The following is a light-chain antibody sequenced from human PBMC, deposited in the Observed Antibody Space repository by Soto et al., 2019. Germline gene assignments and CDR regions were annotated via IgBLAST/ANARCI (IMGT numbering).Light chain of an antibody. CDR3: GSWYSSLSAYV. CDR1: SSNIGGNS. J-gene: IGLJ1*01. CDR2: DDN. Sequence: QSVMTQPPSVSAAPGQKVTISCPGSSSNIGGNSVSWYQQLPGTAPKLLIYDDNKRPSGIPDRFSGSKSGTSATLGITGFQTGDEADYYCGSWYSSLSAYVFGTGTKLTVL. V-gene: IGLV1-51*01.